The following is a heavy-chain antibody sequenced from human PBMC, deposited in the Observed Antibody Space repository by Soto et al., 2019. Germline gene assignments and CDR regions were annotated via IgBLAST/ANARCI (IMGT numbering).Heavy chain of an antibody. CDR1: GFTFSSYW. D-gene: IGHD4-17*01. V-gene: IGHV3-7*01. CDR2: IKQDGSEK. CDR3: ARANDYGEFDP. Sequence: EVQLVESGGGLVQPGGSLRLSCAASGFTFSSYWMSWVRQAPGKGLEWVANIKQDGSEKYYVDSVKGRFTISRDNAKNSPYLQMNSLRAEDTAVYYCARANDYGEFDPWGQGTLVTVSS. J-gene: IGHJ5*02.